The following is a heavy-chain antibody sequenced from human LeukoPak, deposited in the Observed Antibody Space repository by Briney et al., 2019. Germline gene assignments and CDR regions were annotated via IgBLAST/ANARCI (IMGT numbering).Heavy chain of an antibody. J-gene: IGHJ4*02. CDR2: IYSGGST. D-gene: IGHD6-13*01. CDR1: GFTVSTTY. V-gene: IGHV3-53*01. CDR3: AKGRQLASFDY. Sequence: PGGSLRLSCAASGFTVSTTYMSWVRQAPGKGLEWVSVIYSGGSTHYADSVKGRFTISRDNSNNTMYLQMSSLRVEDTAVYYCAKGRQLASFDYWGQGTLVTVSS.